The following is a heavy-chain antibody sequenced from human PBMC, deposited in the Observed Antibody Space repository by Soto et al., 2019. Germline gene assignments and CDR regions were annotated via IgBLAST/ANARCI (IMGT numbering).Heavy chain of an antibody. V-gene: IGHV4-39*01. CDR1: GGSISSSSYY. Sequence: QLQLQESGPGLVKPSETLSLTCTVSGGSISSSSYYWGWIRQPPGKGLEWIGRIYYSGSTYYNPSLXXRXPISVDTSKNQFSLKLSSVTAADTAVYYCATLWGQDWGQGTLVTVSS. J-gene: IGHJ4*02. CDR3: ATLWGQD. CDR2: IYYSGST. D-gene: IGHD3-10*01.